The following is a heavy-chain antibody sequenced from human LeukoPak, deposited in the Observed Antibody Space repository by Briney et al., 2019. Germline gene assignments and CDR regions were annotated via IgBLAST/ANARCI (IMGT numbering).Heavy chain of an antibody. V-gene: IGHV3-23*01. J-gene: IGHJ4*02. D-gene: IGHD6-19*01. CDR3: AKVSSSGWYWGGHFAY. CDR2: IRSSGGST. Sequence: GGSLRLSCAASGFTLSSYAMSWVRQAPGKWLEWVSAIRSSGGSTYYAVKGRFTISRDNSKNTLYLQMNSLRAEDTAVYCCAKVSSSGWYWGGHFAYWGQGTLVTVSS. CDR1: GFTLSSYA.